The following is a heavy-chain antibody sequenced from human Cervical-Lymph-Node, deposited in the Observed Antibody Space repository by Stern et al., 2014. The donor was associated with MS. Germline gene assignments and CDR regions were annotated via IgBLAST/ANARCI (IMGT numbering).Heavy chain of an antibody. CDR1: GFTFRSYG. Sequence: VQLLESGGGVVQPGRSLRLSCAASGFTFRSYGMHWVRQAPGQGLGWVAIISYDGRNKHYTDSVKGRFTISRDNSKNTLYLQMTSLRAEDTAVYYCAKDLTAVALYLEYWGQGAVVTVSS. V-gene: IGHV3-30*18. D-gene: IGHD6-13*01. J-gene: IGHJ4*02. CDR2: ISYDGRNK. CDR3: AKDLTAVALYLEY.